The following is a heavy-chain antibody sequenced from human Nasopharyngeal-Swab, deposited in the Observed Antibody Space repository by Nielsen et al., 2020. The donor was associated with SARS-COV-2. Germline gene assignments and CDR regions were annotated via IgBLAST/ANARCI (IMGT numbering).Heavy chain of an antibody. J-gene: IGHJ3*02. Sequence: GESLKISCAASGFTFMSYAMHWVRQAPGKGLEWVAAVSSDGSDEAFSDAVKGRLSIPRDNSKNTLSLQLNSLRPEDTAVYFCAIEDFHIWGQGTVVTVSS. CDR3: AIEDFHI. CDR2: VSSDGSDE. V-gene: IGHV3-30*04. CDR1: GFTFMSYA.